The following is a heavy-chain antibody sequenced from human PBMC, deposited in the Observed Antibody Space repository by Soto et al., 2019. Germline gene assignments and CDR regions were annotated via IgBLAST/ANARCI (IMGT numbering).Heavy chain of an antibody. Sequence: GASVKVSCKASGYTFTSYDINWVRQATGQGHEWMGWMNPNSGNTGYAQKFQGRVTMTRNTSISTAYMELSSLRSEDTAVYYCARGFVDQYQLLYYYYYMDVWGKGTTVTVSS. CDR1: GYTFTSYD. CDR3: ARGFVDQYQLLYYYYYMDV. V-gene: IGHV1-8*01. D-gene: IGHD2-2*01. CDR2: MNPNSGNT. J-gene: IGHJ6*03.